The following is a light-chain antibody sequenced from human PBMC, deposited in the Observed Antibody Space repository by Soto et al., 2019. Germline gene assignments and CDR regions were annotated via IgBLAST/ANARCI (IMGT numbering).Light chain of an antibody. CDR2: DSS. V-gene: IGKV3-11*01. CDR3: QQRSDWPWT. Sequence: EIVLTQSPATLCLSPGERATLSCRASQSVSSNLAWYRQKPGQAPRLLIYDSSNRAAGIPARFSGSGSGTDFTLTVSSLEPEDFVVYYCQQRSDWPWTFGQGTKVDIK. J-gene: IGKJ1*01. CDR1: QSVSSN.